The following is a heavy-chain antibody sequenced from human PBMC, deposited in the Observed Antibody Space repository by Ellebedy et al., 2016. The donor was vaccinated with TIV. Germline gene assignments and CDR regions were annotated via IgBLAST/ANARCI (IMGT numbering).Heavy chain of an antibody. CDR2: ISSTGSRT. CDR3: AKDKVFGDSKWEIDV. Sequence: GESLKISCAASGFTFVSHAMTWVRQAPGKGLEWVSTISSTGSRTYYADSVEGRFTISRDNSKNTLYLQMNSLRVEDTAVYYCAKDKVFGDSKWEIDVWGQGATVTVSS. D-gene: IGHD4-17*01. CDR1: GFTFVSHA. J-gene: IGHJ6*02. V-gene: IGHV3-23*01.